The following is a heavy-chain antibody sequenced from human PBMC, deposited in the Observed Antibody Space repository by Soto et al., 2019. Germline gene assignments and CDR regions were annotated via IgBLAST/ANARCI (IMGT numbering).Heavy chain of an antibody. V-gene: IGHV1-8*01. J-gene: IGHJ6*02. CDR2: MNPNSGNT. CDR3: ARADCISTSCYAYYYGMDV. CDR1: GYTFTSYD. Sequence: QVQLVQSGAEVKKPGASVKVSCKASGYTFTSYDINWVRQATGQGLEWMGWMNPNSGNTGYAQKFQGRVTMTRNTYISTAYMELSIVRAEATAVYYCARADCISTSCYAYYYGMDVWGQGTTVTVSS. D-gene: IGHD2-2*01.